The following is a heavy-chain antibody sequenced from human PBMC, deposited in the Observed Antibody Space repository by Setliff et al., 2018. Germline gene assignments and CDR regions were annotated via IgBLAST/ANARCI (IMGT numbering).Heavy chain of an antibody. CDR3: ARVTYCGGDCYSLDY. Sequence: ASVKVSCKAPEYSFTGYYMHWLRQAPGQGPEWMGWINPNNGKTQYSQMFQGRLTMTKDTSISTVYMELSSLRSDDTAMYFCARVTYCGGDCYSLDYWGQGTLVTVSS. J-gene: IGHJ4*02. D-gene: IGHD2-21*01. CDR2: INPNNGKT. CDR1: EYSFTGYY. V-gene: IGHV1-2*02.